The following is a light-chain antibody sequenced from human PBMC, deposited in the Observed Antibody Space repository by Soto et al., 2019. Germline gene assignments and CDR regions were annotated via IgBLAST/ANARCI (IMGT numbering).Light chain of an antibody. J-gene: IGKJ3*01. CDR3: QEYNKWPPFT. CDR2: GAS. V-gene: IGKV3-15*01. CDR1: QSVNSN. Sequence: EIVMTQSPATLSVSPGERATLSCRASQSVNSNLAWYQQKPGQAPRLLIYGASTRATGIPARFSGGGSGTEFTLTISSLQSEDFAVYYCQEYNKWPPFTFGPGTKVDIK.